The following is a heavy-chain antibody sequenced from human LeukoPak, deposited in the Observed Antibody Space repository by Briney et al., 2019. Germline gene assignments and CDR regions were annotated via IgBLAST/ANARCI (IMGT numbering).Heavy chain of an antibody. J-gene: IGHJ3*02. Sequence: QSGGSLRLSCAASGFTFSSYSMNWVRQAPGKGLEWVANIKLDGSEEYYVDSVKGRFTISRENAKNSLFLQMNSLRAEDTAIYYCARHKRGYYSPFDIWGQGTMVTVSS. V-gene: IGHV3-7*01. CDR1: GFTFSSYS. CDR3: ARHKRGYYSPFDI. CDR2: IKLDGSEE. D-gene: IGHD3-10*01.